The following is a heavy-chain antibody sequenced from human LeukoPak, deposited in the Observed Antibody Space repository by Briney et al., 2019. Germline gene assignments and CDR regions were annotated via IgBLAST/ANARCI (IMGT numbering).Heavy chain of an antibody. V-gene: IGHV3-64D*09. CDR2: ISSNGVST. J-gene: IGHJ4*02. CDR3: VKDQYSGSYGDY. D-gene: IGHD1-26*01. Sequence: GGSLRLSCSASGFIFSNYAMHWVRQAPGKGLEHVSAISSNGVSTYYADSVKGRFTISRDNSKNTLYLQMSSLRAEDTAVYYCVKDQYSGSYGDYWGQGTLVTVSS. CDR1: GFIFSNYA.